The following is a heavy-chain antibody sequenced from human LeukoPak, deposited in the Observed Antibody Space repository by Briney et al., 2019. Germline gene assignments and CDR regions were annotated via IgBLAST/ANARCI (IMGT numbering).Heavy chain of an antibody. CDR1: GFTVSSNS. Sequence: PGGSLRLSCTVSGFTVSSNSMSWVRQAPGKGLEWVSFIYSDNTHYSDSVKGRFTISRDNSKNTLYLQMNSLRAEDTAVYYCAKEGYYDSSGEFDYWGQGTLVTVSS. V-gene: IGHV3-53*01. J-gene: IGHJ4*02. CDR3: AKEGYYDSSGEFDY. CDR2: IYSDNT. D-gene: IGHD3-22*01.